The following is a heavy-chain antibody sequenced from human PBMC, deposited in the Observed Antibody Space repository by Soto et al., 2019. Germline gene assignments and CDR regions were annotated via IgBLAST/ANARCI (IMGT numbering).Heavy chain of an antibody. CDR2: IYYSGST. Sequence: SETLSLTCTVSGGSISSYYWSWIRQPPGKGLEWIGYIYYSGSTNYNPSLKSRVTISVDTSKNQFSLKLSSVTAADTALYYCARDTLGNWYFDLWGRGTLVTVSS. J-gene: IGHJ2*01. V-gene: IGHV4-59*01. CDR3: ARDTLGNWYFDL. D-gene: IGHD7-27*01. CDR1: GGSISSYY.